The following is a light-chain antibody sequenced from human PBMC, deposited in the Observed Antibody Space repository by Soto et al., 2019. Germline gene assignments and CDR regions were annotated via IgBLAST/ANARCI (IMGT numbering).Light chain of an antibody. CDR1: QTISSNY. J-gene: IGKJ3*01. CDR3: QRYGRSPPEFT. CDR2: GAS. Sequence: EIVLTQSPGTLSLSAGERATLSCRASQTISSNYLAWYQQKPGQAPRLLIFGASYRSTGIPDRFSGSGSGTDFTLTISRLELEDLAVYYCQRYGRSPPEFTFGPGTKVDIK. V-gene: IGKV3-20*01.